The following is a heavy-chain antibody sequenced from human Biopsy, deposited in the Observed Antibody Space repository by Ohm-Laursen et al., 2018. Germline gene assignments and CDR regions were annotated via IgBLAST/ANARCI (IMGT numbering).Heavy chain of an antibody. V-gene: IGHV4-31*03. Sequence: TLSLTCTVSGGSISIGGSYWSWIRQHPGKGLEWIGYINYNGNTNYNPSLKGRVSMSVDTSKNQFSLKLSSVTVADTAVYFCARDRGQNYFDYWGQGIPVTVSS. CDR3: ARDRGQNYFDY. CDR2: INYNGNT. J-gene: IGHJ4*02. CDR1: GGSISIGGSY.